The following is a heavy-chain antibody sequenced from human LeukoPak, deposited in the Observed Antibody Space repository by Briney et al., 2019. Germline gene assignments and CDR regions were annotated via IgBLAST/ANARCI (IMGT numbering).Heavy chain of an antibody. CDR1: GGSFSGYY. D-gene: IGHD1-1*01. CDR2: INRSGST. J-gene: IGHJ5*02. Sequence: PSETLSLTCAVYGGSFSGYYWSWIRQPPGKGLEWIGEINRSGSTNYNPSLKSRVTISVDTSKNQFSLKLSSVTAADTAVYYCARPNWNNWFDPWGQGTLVTVSS. CDR3: ARPNWNNWFDP. V-gene: IGHV4-34*01.